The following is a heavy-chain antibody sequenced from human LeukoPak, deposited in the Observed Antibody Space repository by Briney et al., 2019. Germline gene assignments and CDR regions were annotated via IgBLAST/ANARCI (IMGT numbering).Heavy chain of an antibody. CDR3: ARALPYYYDSSGYYWDPDTDFDY. CDR1: GYTFTGYY. J-gene: IGHJ4*02. D-gene: IGHD3-22*01. CDR2: INPNSGGT. V-gene: IGHV1-2*02. Sequence: ASVKVSCKASGYTFTGYYMHWVRQAPGQGLEWMGWINPNSGGTNYAQKFQGRVTMTRDTSTSTAYMELRSLRSDDTAVYYCARALPYYYDSSGYYWDPDTDFDYWGQGTLVTVSS.